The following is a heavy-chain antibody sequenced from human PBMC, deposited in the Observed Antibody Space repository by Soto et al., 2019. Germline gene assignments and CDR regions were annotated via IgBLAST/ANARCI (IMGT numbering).Heavy chain of an antibody. CDR1: GGSFSGYY. J-gene: IGHJ4*02. V-gene: IGHV4-34*01. CDR3: ARGQGIAAAGPPDY. D-gene: IGHD6-13*01. CDR2: INHSGST. Sequence: PSETLSLTCAVYGGSFSGYYWSWIRQPPGKGLEWIGEINHSGSTNYNPSLKSRVTISVDTSKNQFSLKLSSVTAADTAVYYCARGQGIAAAGPPDYWGQGTLVTSPQ.